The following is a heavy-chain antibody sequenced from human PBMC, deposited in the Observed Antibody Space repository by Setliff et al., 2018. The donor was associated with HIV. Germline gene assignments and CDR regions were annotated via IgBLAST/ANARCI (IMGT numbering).Heavy chain of an antibody. CDR2: IKGKSDGETT. D-gene: IGHD2-2*02. J-gene: IGHJ4*02. CDR1: GFTFSNAW. V-gene: IGHV3-15*01. CDR3: TTVHYCSPTRCYIFDY. Sequence: GGFLRLSCAASGFTFSNAWMTWVRQAPGKGLEWVGLIKGKSDGETTDYAEPVKGRFSISRDDSRNALFLQMNSLKTEDTAVYHCTTVHYCSPTRCYIFDYWGQGTPVTVS.